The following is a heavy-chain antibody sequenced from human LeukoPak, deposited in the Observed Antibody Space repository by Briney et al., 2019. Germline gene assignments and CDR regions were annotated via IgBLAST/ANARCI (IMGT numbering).Heavy chain of an antibody. Sequence: GASVKASCKASGYTFTGYAMHWVRQAPGQRLEWMGWINAGNGNTKYSQKFQGRVTITRDTSASTAYMELSSLRSEDTAVYYCARGKLRYFDWCDYWGQGTLVTVSS. CDR3: ARGKLRYFDWCDY. CDR2: INAGNGNT. V-gene: IGHV1-3*01. J-gene: IGHJ4*02. CDR1: GYTFTGYA. D-gene: IGHD3-9*01.